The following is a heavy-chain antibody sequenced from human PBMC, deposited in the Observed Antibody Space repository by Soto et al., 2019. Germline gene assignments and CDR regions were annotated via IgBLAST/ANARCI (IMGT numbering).Heavy chain of an antibody. CDR2: ISYDGSNK. J-gene: IGHJ4*02. D-gene: IGHD3-10*01. CDR3: ARRGPFDY. V-gene: IGHV3-30-3*01. CDR1: GFTFSSYA. Sequence: GGSLRLSCAASGFTFSSYAMHWVRQAPGKGLEWVAVISYDGSNKYYADSVKGRFTISRDNSKNTLYLQMNSLRAEDAAVYYCARRGPFDYWGQGTLVTVSS.